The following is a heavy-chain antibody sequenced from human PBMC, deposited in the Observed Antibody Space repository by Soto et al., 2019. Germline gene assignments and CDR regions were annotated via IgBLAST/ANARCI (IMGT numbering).Heavy chain of an antibody. V-gene: IGHV4-31*03. CDR1: GGSISSGGYY. CDR3: ARDTLVGGYGDYVDY. CDR2: IYYSGST. Sequence: QVQLQESGPGLVKPSQTLSLTCTVSGGSISSGGYYWSWIRQHPGKGLEWIGYIYYSGSTYYNPSLKSRVTISVDTSKHQFSLKLSAVTAADTAVYYCARDTLVGGYGDYVDYWGQGTLVTVSS. D-gene: IGHD3-10*02. J-gene: IGHJ4*02.